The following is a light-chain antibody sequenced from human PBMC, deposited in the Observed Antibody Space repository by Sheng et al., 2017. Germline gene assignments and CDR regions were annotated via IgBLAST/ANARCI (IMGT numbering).Light chain of an antibody. CDR2: EGS. CDR1: SSDVGSYSL. V-gene: IGLV2-23*01. CDR3: CSFAGSRIWV. Sequence: QSALTQPASVSGSPGQSITISYTGTSSDVGSYSLVSWYQHHPGKAPKVMIYEGSKRPSGISNRFSGSKSDYTASLTISGLQAEDEADYYCCSFAGSRIWVFGGGTKLTVL. J-gene: IGLJ3*02.